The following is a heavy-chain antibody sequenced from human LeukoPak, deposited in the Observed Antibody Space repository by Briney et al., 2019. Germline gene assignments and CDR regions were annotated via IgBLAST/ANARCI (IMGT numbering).Heavy chain of an antibody. CDR1: GGSFSGYY. CDR3: ARSDGYGLVDI. J-gene: IGHJ3*02. CDR2: INHGGST. D-gene: IGHD3-10*01. V-gene: IGHV4-34*01. Sequence: SETLSLTCAVYGGSFSGYYWSWIRQPPGKGLEWIGEINHGGSTNYNPSLKSRVTISVDTSKNHFSLTLTSVTAADTALYYCARSDGYGLVDIWGQGTMVTFSS.